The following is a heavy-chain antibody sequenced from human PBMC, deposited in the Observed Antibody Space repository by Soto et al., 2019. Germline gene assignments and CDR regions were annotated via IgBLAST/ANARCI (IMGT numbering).Heavy chain of an antibody. J-gene: IGHJ4*02. Sequence: EVRLVESGGSLVKPGGSLRLSCAASGFSFKAYSMIWVRQAPGKGLEWVASISSTSTYIDYADSVKVRFTISRDNVKNSLFLQMSSLRAEDTAVYYYGREGSLYADSVSKCVDYWGQGTLATVSS. CDR3: GREGSLYADSVSKCVDY. CDR1: GFSFKAYS. V-gene: IGHV3-21*06. CDR2: ISSTSTYI. D-gene: IGHD4-17*01.